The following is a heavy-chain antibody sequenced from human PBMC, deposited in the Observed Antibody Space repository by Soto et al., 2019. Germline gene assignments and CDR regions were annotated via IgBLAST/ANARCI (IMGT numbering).Heavy chain of an antibody. D-gene: IGHD3-9*01. V-gene: IGHV3-48*02. CDR2: ISSSSSTI. J-gene: IGHJ5*02. CDR3: ARGLKNYDILTGYYALRLGRNWFDP. Sequence: VGSLRLSCADSGFTFSSYSMNWVRQAPGKGLEWVSYISSSSSTIYYADSVKGRFTISRDNAKNSLYLQMNSLRDEDTAVYYCARGLKNYDILTGYYALRLGRNWFDPWGQGTLVTVSS. CDR1: GFTFSSYS.